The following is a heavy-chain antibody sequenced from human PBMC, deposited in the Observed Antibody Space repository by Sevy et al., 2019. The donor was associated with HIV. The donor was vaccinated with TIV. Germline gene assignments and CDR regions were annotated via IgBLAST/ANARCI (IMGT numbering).Heavy chain of an antibody. V-gene: IGHV3-21*01. CDR1: GFTLSGYS. CDR2: ISGISNYI. Sequence: GGSLRLSCAASGFTLSGYSMNWVRQAPGKGLEWVSSISGISNYIYYAHSIKGRFTVSRDNARNSLYLQMNSLRAEDTAVYYCARNNCSITNCYMGDVFDIWGQGTMVTVSS. CDR3: ARNNCSITNCYMGDVFDI. D-gene: IGHD2-2*02. J-gene: IGHJ3*02.